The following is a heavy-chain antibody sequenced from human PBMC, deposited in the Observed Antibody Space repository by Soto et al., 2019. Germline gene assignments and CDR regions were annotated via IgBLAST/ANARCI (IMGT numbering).Heavy chain of an antibody. D-gene: IGHD4-17*01. Sequence: PGXSLKLSGAASVLTLSTYTIAWVGQAPGRGPARAAGFSVDGTPHSADSVKGRFTISRDNSRDTVYLQMITLRAEDTAVYYCAKDMRPDGVWDFDYWGQGTLVTVSS. CDR3: AKDMRPDGVWDFDY. CDR2: FSVDGTP. CDR1: VLTLSTYT. J-gene: IGHJ4*02. V-gene: IGHV3-23*01.